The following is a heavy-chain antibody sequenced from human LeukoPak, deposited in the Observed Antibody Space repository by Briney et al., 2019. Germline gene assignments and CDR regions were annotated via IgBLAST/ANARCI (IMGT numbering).Heavy chain of an antibody. Sequence: SETLSLTCAVYGGSFSGYYWSWIRQPPGKGLEWIGEINHSGSTNYNPSLKSRVTISVETSKNQFSLKLSSVTAADTAVYYCASLIRDYYDSSGYFDYWGQGTLVTVSS. CDR3: ASLIRDYYDSSGYFDY. J-gene: IGHJ4*02. V-gene: IGHV4-34*01. CDR2: INHSGST. D-gene: IGHD3-22*01. CDR1: GGSFSGYY.